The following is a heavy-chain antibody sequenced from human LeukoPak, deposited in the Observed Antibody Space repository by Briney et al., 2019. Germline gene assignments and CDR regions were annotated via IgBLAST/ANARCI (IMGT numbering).Heavy chain of an antibody. CDR1: GYSFTTYG. J-gene: IGHJ6*03. CDR2: ITVYNGNT. V-gene: IGHV1-18*01. Sequence: GASVKVSCKASGYSFTTYGISWVRQAPGQGLEWMGRITVYNGNTNYAERFQGRVTMTTDTSTSTAYMELRSLRSDDTAAYYCGRSGYRYSYDFAYYMDVWAKGTTITVSS. D-gene: IGHD5-18*01. CDR3: GRSGYRYSYDFAYYMDV.